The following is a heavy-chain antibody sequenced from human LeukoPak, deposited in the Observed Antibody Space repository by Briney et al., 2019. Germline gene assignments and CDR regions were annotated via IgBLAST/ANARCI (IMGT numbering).Heavy chain of an antibody. CDR1: GGTFSSYA. J-gene: IGHJ4*02. D-gene: IGHD2-21*01. CDR2: IIPIFGTA. Sequence: ASVKVSCKASGGTFSSYAISWVRQAPGQGLEWMGGIIPIFGTANYAQKFQGRVTITADESTSTAYMELSSLRSEDTAVYYCARGKKRPREVHYCGGDCYSFDYWGQGTLVTVSS. V-gene: IGHV1-69*13. CDR3: ARGKKRPREVHYCGGDCYSFDY.